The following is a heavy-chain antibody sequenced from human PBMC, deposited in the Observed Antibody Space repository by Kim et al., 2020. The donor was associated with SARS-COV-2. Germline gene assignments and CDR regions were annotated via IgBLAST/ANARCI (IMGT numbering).Heavy chain of an antibody. Sequence: SETLSLTCTVYGGSFSGYYWSGIRKPPGKGLEWIGEVNPSGSTNYNPSLKSRVTLSVDTSKNQFSLKLSSVTAADTAVYYCATRDYWGQGTLVTVSS. CDR1: GGSFSGYY. J-gene: IGHJ4*02. V-gene: IGHV4-34*01. CDR3: ATRDY. CDR2: VNPSGST.